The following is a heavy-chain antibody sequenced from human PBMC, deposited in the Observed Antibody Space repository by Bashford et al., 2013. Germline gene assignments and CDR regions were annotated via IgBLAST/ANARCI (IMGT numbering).Heavy chain of an antibody. CDR3: ARQDSSGYYFDY. CDR2: ISAYNGNT. Sequence: PSVKVSCKASGYTFTSYGISWVRQAPGQGLEWMGWISAYNGNTNYAQKLQGRVTMTTDTSTSTAYMELRSLRSDDTAVYYCARQDSSGYYFDYWGQGTLVTVSS. CDR1: GYTFTSYG. V-gene: IGHV1-18*01. D-gene: IGHD3-22*01. J-gene: IGHJ4*02.